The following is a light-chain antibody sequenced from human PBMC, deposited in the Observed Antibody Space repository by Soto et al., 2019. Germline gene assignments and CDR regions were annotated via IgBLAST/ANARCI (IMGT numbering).Light chain of an antibody. J-gene: IGLJ2*01. CDR3: RSIAGNNTFQV. V-gene: IGLV2-23*02. Sequence: QSVLTQPASVSGSPGQSITISCTGTSSDVGSYNLVSWYQQHPGKAPKLMIYEVSKRPSGVSNRFSGSKSGNTASLTISGLQAEEGAGYYRRSIAGNNTFQVFGGGTK. CDR2: EVS. CDR1: SSDVGSYNL.